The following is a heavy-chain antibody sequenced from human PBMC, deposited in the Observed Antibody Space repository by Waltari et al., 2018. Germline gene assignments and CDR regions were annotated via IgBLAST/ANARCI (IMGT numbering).Heavy chain of an antibody. Sequence: QMQLVQSGPEVKKPGTSVKVSCKASGFTFTSSAVQWVRQARGQRLEWIGWIVVGSGNTNYAQKFQERVTITRDMSTSTAYMELSSLRSEDTAVYYCAASKWELLVFDYWGQGTLVTVSS. CDR3: AASKWELLVFDY. CDR2: IVVGSGNT. CDR1: GFTFTSSA. D-gene: IGHD1-26*01. V-gene: IGHV1-58*01. J-gene: IGHJ4*02.